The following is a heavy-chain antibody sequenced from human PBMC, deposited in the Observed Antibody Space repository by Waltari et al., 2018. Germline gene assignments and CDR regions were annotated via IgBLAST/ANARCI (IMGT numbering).Heavy chain of an antibody. CDR3: ARAGSYSISLYYFDY. CDR1: GFSLSNARMG. CDR2: IFSNDEK. Sequence: QVTLKESGPVLVKPTETLTLTCTVSGFSLSNARMGVSWIRQPPGKALELLAHIFSNDEKSYSTSLKSRLTISKDTSKSQVVLTMTNMDPVDTATYYCARAGSYSISLYYFDYWGQGTLVTVSS. J-gene: IGHJ4*02. V-gene: IGHV2-26*01. D-gene: IGHD1-26*01.